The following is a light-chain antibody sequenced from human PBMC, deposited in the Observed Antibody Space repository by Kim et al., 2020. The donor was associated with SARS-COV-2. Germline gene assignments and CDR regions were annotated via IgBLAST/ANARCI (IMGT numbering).Light chain of an antibody. CDR2: HDA. CDR3: LTWDTNTYV. J-gene: IGLJ1*01. V-gene: IGLV3-1*01. Sequence: VSPGQTASITCSGNKLGHKYVSWYQQKSGQSPVLVIFHDAKRPSGIPERFSGSNSGNTATLTISGTQATDEADYYCLTWDTNTYVFGSGTKVTVL. CDR1: KLGHKY.